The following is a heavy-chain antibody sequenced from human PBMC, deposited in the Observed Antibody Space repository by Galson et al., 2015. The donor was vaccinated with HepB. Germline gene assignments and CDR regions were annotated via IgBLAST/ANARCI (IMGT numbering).Heavy chain of an antibody. D-gene: IGHD3-10*01. CDR2: ISYDGSNK. CDR1: GFTFSSYA. CDR3: ARLRPRGD. Sequence: SLRLSCAASGFTFSSYAMHWVRQAPGKGLEWVAVISYDGSNKYYADSVKGRFTISRDNSKNTLYLQRNSLRAEDTAVYYCARLRPRGDWGQGTLVTVSS. V-gene: IGHV3-30-3*01. J-gene: IGHJ4*02.